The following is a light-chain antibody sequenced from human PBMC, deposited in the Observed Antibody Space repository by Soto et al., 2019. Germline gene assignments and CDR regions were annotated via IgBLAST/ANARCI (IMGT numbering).Light chain of an antibody. J-gene: IGLJ1*01. CDR3: SSYAGSSNV. CDR1: SSDVVGYNY. Sequence: QSALTQPPSASGSPGQSVAIYCTGTSSDVVGYNYVSWYQHHPGKAPKLMIYEVNKRPSGVPDRFSGSKSGNTASPAVSGLQAEDEADYYCSSYAGSSNVFGTGTKVTVL. V-gene: IGLV2-8*01. CDR2: EVN.